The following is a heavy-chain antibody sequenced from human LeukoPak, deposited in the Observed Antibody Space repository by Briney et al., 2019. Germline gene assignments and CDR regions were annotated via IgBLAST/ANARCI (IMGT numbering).Heavy chain of an antibody. V-gene: IGHV4-39*07. CDR1: GDSISSSSYY. Sequence: SETLSLTCTVSGDSISSSSYYWGWIRQPPGKGLEWIGSIHFGETAYNPSLKRRVTISLDTSNNQFSLRLSFVTAADTAVYYCARLERSGTSGGAYWGQGTLVTVSS. CDR3: ARLERSGTSGGAY. CDR2: IHFGET. J-gene: IGHJ4*02. D-gene: IGHD1-26*01.